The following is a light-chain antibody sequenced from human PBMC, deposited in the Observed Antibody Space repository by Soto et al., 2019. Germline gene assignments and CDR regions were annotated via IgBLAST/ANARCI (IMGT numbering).Light chain of an antibody. Sequence: DIEMTQSPSTLSASVGDRVTITCRASQSISSWLAWYQQKPGKAPKLLIYDASSLESGVPSRFSGSGSGTKFTLTISSLQPDDFATYYCQQYKSYWTFGQGTRVDIK. J-gene: IGKJ1*01. V-gene: IGKV1-5*01. CDR3: QQYKSYWT. CDR2: DAS. CDR1: QSISSW.